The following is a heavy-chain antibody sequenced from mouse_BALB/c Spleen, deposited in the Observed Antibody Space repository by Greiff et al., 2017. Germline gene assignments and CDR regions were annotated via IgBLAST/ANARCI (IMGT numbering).Heavy chain of an antibody. V-gene: IGHV2-4-1*01. J-gene: IGHJ3*01. CDR1: GFSLTSYG. D-gene: IGHD2-10*01. CDR2: IWSGGST. CDR3: ASSPYYGNLAWFAY. Sequence: VKLQESGPGLVQPSQSLSITCTVSGFSLTSYGVHWVRQSPGKGLEWLGVIWSGGSTDYNAAFISRLSISKDNSKSQVFFKMNSLQADDTAIYYCASSPYYGNLAWFAYWGQGTLVTVSA.